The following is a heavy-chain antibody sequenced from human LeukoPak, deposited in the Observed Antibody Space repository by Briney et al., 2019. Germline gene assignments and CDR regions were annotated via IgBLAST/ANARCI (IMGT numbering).Heavy chain of an antibody. J-gene: IGHJ6*03. V-gene: IGHV1-69*13. CDR1: GGTFSSYA. D-gene: IGHD3-10*01. CDR2: IIPIFGTA. Sequence: GASVKVSCKASGGTFSSYAISWVRQAPGQGLEWMGGIIPIFGTANYAQKFQGRVTITADESTSTAYMELSSLRSEDTAVYYCATNSGQPGYYYYYMDVWGKGTTVTVSS. CDR3: ATNSGQPGYYYYYMDV.